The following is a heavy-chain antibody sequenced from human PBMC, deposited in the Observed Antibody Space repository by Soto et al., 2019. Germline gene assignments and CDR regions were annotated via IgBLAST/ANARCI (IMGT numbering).Heavy chain of an antibody. V-gene: IGHV1-69*01. J-gene: IGHJ6*02. CDR1: GGTFSSYA. D-gene: IGHD2-2*01. CDR2: IISIFGTA. Sequence: QVQLVQSGAEVKKPGSSVKVSCKASGGTFSSYAISWVRQAPGQGLEWMGGIISIFGTANYAQKFQGRVTITADESTNTAYRELSSLRSEDTAVYYCARRCSSTSCYGGTYGMDVWGQGTTVTVSS. CDR3: ARRCSSTSCYGGTYGMDV.